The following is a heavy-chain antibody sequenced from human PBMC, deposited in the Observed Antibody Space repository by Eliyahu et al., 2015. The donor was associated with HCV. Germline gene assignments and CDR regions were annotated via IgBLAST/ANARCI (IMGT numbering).Heavy chain of an antibody. CDR1: GGSITTYY. D-gene: IGHD6-19*01. V-gene: IGHV4-59*01. J-gene: IGHJ5*02. CDR3: ASGGGGIAVTGTGGWFDP. CDR2: IHYSGST. Sequence: QVQLQESGPGLVKPSETLSLTCTVXGGSITTYYWSLIRQPPGKGLEWIGYIHYSGSTNYNPSPKSRVTISLDTSKNQFSLKLTSVTAADTAMYYCASGGGGIAVTGTGGWFDPWGQGTLVTVSS.